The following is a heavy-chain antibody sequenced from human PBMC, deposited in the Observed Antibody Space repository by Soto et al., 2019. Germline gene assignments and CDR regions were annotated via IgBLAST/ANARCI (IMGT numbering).Heavy chain of an antibody. V-gene: IGHV3-73*01. J-gene: IGHJ5*02. CDR3: TRHGESIAARPVWFDP. CDR1: GFTFSGSA. CDR2: IRSKANSYAT. D-gene: IGHD6-6*01. Sequence: EVQLVESGGGLVQPGGSLKLSCAASGFTFSGSAMHWVRQASGKGLEWVGRIRSKANSYATAYAASVKGRFTISRDDSKNTAYLQMNSLKTEDTAVYYCTRHGESIAARPVWFDPWGQGTLVTVSS.